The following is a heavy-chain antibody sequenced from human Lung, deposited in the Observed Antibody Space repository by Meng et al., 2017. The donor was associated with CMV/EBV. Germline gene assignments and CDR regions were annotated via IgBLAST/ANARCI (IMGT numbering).Heavy chain of an antibody. D-gene: IGHD6-19*01. CDR2: IYHSGST. J-gene: IGHJ4*02. CDR1: GGSISSSNW. V-gene: IGHV4-4*02. Sequence: QVQLQESGPGRVKPSGTLSPTCAVSGGSISSSNWWSWVRQPPGKGLEWIGEIYHSGSTNYNPSLKSRVTISVDKSKNQFSLKLSFVTAADTAVYYCASFPPPGKQWLVTDYWGQGTLVTVSS. CDR3: ASFPPPGKQWLVTDY.